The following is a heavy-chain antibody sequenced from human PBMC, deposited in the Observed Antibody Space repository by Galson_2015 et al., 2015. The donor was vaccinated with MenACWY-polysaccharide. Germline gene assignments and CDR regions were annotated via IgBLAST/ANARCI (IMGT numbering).Heavy chain of an antibody. Sequence: SLRLSCAASGFTFSSYSMNWVRQAPGKGLEWVSSISSSSSYIYYADSVKGRFTISRDNAKNSLYLQMNSLRAEDTAVYYCARDLFRMATIYSPFDYWGQGTLVTVSS. V-gene: IGHV3-21*01. D-gene: IGHD5-24*01. J-gene: IGHJ4*02. CDR2: ISSSSSYI. CDR3: ARDLFRMATIYSPFDY. CDR1: GFTFSSYS.